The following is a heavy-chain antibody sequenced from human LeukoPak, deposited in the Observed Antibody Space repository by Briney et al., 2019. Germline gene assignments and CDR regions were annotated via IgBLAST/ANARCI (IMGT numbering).Heavy chain of an antibody. J-gene: IGHJ4*02. CDR2: IYRGGST. CDR1: GFTVSSNY. D-gene: IGHD4-17*01. V-gene: IGHV3-66*01. Sequence: PGGSLRLSCAASGFTVSSNYMSWVRQAPGKGMEWVSVIYRGGSTYYADSVKGRFTISRDNSKNTLYLQMNSLRAEDTAVYYCARDGSVYGDAGDYWGQGTLVTVSS. CDR3: ARDGSVYGDAGDY.